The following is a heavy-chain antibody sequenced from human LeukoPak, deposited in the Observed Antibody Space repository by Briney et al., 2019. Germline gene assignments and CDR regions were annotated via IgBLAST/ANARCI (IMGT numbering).Heavy chain of an antibody. D-gene: IGHD7-27*01. CDR2: IKEDGTQK. Sequence: GGSLRLSRAASGFTFKSWMSWVRQAPGKGPEWVANIKEDGTQKYYVDSVRGRFTISRDNAENSLYLQMNSLRDEDTAVYYCAKTGERDYWGRGTLVTVSS. V-gene: IGHV3-7*01. J-gene: IGHJ4*02. CDR1: GFTFKSW. CDR3: AKTGERDY.